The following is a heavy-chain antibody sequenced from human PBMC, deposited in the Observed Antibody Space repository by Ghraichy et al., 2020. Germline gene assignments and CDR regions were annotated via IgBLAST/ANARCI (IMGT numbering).Heavy chain of an antibody. CDR3: ARQIIAAADYFDY. CDR1: GGSISSSSYY. Sequence: SPTLSLTCTVSGGSISSSSYYWGWIRPPPGKGLEWIGSIYYSGSTYYNPSLKSRVTISVDTSKNQFSLKLSSVTAADTAVYYCARQIIAAADYFDYWGQGTLVTVSS. D-gene: IGHD6-13*01. V-gene: IGHV4-39*01. CDR2: IYYSGST. J-gene: IGHJ4*02.